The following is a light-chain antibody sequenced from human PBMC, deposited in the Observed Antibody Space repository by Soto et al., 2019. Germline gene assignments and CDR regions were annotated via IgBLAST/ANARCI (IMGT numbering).Light chain of an antibody. J-gene: IGLJ3*02. CDR2: EVS. V-gene: IGLV2-14*01. CDR3: SSYTSSSTPWV. Sequence: QSALTQPASVSGSPGQSITISCTGTSSDVGGYNYVSWYQQHPGKAPKLMIYEVSNRPSGVSNRFSGSKSGNTASLTISGLQAEDEADYYCSSYTSSSTPWVFGGATKLTVL. CDR1: SSDVGGYNY.